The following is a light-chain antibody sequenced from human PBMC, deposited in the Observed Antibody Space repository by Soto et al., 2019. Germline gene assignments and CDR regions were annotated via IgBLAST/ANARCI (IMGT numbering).Light chain of an antibody. CDR1: QSVDNIY. CDR2: GAS. J-gene: IGKJ2*01. CDR3: QQYGSSRT. Sequence: EIVLTQSPGTLSFSPGERATLSCRASQSVDNIYLAWYQHRPGQAPRLLFYGASSRVTGVPDRFSGSGSGTDFTLTSSRLEPEECAVYYCQQYGSSRTFGQGTTVEIK. V-gene: IGKV3-20*01.